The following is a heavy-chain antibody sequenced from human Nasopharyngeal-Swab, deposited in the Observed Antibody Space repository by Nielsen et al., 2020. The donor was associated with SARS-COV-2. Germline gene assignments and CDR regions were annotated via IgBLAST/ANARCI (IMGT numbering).Heavy chain of an antibody. D-gene: IGHD6-19*01. J-gene: IGHJ6*03. V-gene: IGHV1-69*13. CDR1: GGTFSSYA. CDR2: IIPIFGTA. Sequence: SVQVSCKASGGTFSSYAISWVRQAPGQGREWMGGIIPIFGTANYAQKFQGRVTITADESTSTAYMELSSLRSEDTAVYYCARDREKSSGWTGVDYYYMDFWGKGTMVTVSS. CDR3: ARDREKSSGWTGVDYYYMDF.